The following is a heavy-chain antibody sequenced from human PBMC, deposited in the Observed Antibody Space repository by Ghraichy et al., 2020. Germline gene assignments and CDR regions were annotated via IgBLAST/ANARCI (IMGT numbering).Heavy chain of an antibody. CDR1: GGSISSSSYY. Sequence: SETLSLTCTVSGGSISSSSYYWGWIRQPPGKGLEWIGSIYYSGSTYYNPSLKSRVTISVDTSKNQFSLKLSSVTAADTAVYYCARVLNLRVAVPKYYFDYWGQGTLVTVSS. V-gene: IGHV4-39*07. CDR2: IYYSGST. J-gene: IGHJ4*02. CDR3: ARVLNLRVAVPKYYFDY. D-gene: IGHD6-19*01.